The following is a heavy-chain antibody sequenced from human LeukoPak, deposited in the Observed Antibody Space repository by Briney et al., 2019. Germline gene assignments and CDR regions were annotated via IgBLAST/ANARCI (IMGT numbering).Heavy chain of an antibody. Sequence: SETLSLTCTVSGGSISSGDYYWSWIRQPPGTGLEWIGYIYYSGSTYYNPSLKSRVTLSVDTSKNQFSLKLSSVTAADTAVYYCARVGTLDYGDYLFDYWGQGTLVTVSS. D-gene: IGHD4-17*01. CDR1: GGSISSGDYY. V-gene: IGHV4-30-4*01. CDR3: ARVGTLDYGDYLFDY. J-gene: IGHJ4*02. CDR2: IYYSGST.